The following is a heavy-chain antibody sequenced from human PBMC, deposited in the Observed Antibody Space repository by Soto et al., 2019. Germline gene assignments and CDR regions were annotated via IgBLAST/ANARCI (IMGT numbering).Heavy chain of an antibody. J-gene: IGHJ6*02. CDR1: GFTFSDYS. V-gene: IGHV3-11*05. CDR3: ARGNRMLAVVTNDYYYGLDV. D-gene: IGHD6-19*01. Sequence: QEQLVESGGGLVKPGGSLTLSCAASGFTFSDYSMTWIRQAPGKGLEWVSYISNGMSYTNYADSVRGRFTISRDNAKNSLFRQMSSLRGEDTAVYYCARGNRMLAVVTNDYYYGLDVWGQGTTVTVSS. CDR2: ISNGMSYT.